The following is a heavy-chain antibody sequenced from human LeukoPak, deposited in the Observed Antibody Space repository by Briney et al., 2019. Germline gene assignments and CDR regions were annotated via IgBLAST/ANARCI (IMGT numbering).Heavy chain of an antibody. CDR2: INPNSGGT. V-gene: IGHV1-2*04. D-gene: IGHD7-27*01. CDR1: GYTFTGYY. Sequence: VTVSFKASGYTFTGYYMHWVRQAPGQGLEWMGRINPNSGGTNYAQKFQGWVTMTRDTSISTAYMELSRLRSDDTAVYYCARAPGNLGIYHYGVDVWGQGTTVTVSS. CDR3: ARAPGNLGIYHYGVDV. J-gene: IGHJ6*02.